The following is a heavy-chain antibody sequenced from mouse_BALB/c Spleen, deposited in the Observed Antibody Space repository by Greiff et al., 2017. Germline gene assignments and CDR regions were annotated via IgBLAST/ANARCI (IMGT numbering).Heavy chain of an antibody. J-gene: IGHJ2*01. CDR3: ARRGENSLLLLDY. CDR1: GYSITSDYA. D-gene: IGHD1-2*01. Sequence: VQLQQSGPGLVKPSQSLSLTCTVTGYSITSDYAWIWIRQFPGNKLEWMGYISYSGSTSYNPSLKSRISITRDTSKNQFFLQLNSVTTEDTATYYCARRGENSLLLLDYWGQGTTLTVSS. CDR2: ISYSGST. V-gene: IGHV3-2*02.